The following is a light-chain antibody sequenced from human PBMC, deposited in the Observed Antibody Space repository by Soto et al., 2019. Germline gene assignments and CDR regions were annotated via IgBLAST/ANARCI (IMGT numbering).Light chain of an antibody. CDR2: EVN. Sequence: QSALTQPASVSESPGQSITISCTGTSSDVGAYNYVSWYQQHPGKAPKLMIYEVNNRPSGVSNRFSGSKSGNTGSLTISGLQAEDEAAYHCTSYTSSSTWVFGGGTKLTVL. CDR1: SSDVGAYNY. CDR3: TSYTSSSTWV. J-gene: IGLJ3*02. V-gene: IGLV2-14*01.